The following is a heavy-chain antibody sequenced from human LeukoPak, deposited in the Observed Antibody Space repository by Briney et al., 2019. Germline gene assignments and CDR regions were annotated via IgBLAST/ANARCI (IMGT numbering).Heavy chain of an antibody. D-gene: IGHD2-8*01. V-gene: IGHV1-46*01. CDR2: INPSGGST. CDR3: ARDSGVYVAFDY. Sequence: ASVKVSCKASGYTFTSYGISWVRQAPGQGLEWMGIINPSGGSTSYAQKFQGRVTMTRDTSTSTVYMELSSLRSEDTAVYYCARDSGVYVAFDYWGQGTLVTVSS. CDR1: GYTFTSYG. J-gene: IGHJ4*02.